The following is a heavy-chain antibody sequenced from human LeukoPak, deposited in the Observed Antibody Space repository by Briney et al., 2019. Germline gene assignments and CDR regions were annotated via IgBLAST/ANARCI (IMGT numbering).Heavy chain of an antibody. D-gene: IGHD3-10*01. Sequence: GGSLRLSCAASGFTFSSYAMSWVRQAPGKGLEWVANIKEDGSVRYYVDSLKGRFTISRDNAKNSLYLQLNSLRAEDTAVYYCATEGTDGRGSFGWFDTWGQGTLVTVSS. CDR2: IKEDGSVR. CDR1: GFTFSSYA. J-gene: IGHJ5*02. V-gene: IGHV3-7*01. CDR3: ATEGTDGRGSFGWFDT.